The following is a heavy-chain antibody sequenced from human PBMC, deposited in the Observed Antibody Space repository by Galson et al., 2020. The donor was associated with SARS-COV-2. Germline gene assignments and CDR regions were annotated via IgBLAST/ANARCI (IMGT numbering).Heavy chain of an antibody. CDR1: GGSISSYY. D-gene: IGHD6-13*01. V-gene: IGHV4-59*01. CDR2: IYYSGST. CDR3: ARGKQQLPLDY. Sequence: SETLYLTCTVSGGSISSYYWSWIRQPPGKGLEWIGYIYYSGSTNYNPSLKSRVTISVDTSKNQFSLKLSSVTAADTAVYYCARGKQQLPLDYWGQGTLVTVSS. J-gene: IGHJ4*02.